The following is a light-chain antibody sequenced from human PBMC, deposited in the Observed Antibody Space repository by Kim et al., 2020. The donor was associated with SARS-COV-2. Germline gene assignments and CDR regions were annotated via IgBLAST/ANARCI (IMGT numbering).Light chain of an antibody. CDR3: QQYGSSPRT. V-gene: IGKV3-20*01. J-gene: IGKJ2*02. CDR1: QSVSSSY. Sequence: PGERATRSCRASQSVSSSYLAWYQQKPGQAPRLLIYGASSRATGIPDRFSGSGSGTDFTLTISRLEPEDFAVYYCQQYGSSPRTFGQGTKLEI. CDR2: GAS.